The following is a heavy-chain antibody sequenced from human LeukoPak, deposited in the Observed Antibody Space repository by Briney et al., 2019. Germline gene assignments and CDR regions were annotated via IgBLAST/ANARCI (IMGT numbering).Heavy chain of an antibody. CDR2: IKQDGSEK. V-gene: IGHV3-7*01. Sequence: GGSLRLSCAASGFTFSSYWMSWVRQAPGKGLEWVANIKQDGSEKYYVDSVKGRFTISRDNAKNSLYLQMNSLRAEDTAVYYCARGSLNYDILTGYYTEYYYGMDVWGQGTTVTVSS. J-gene: IGHJ6*02. D-gene: IGHD3-9*01. CDR1: GFTFSSYW. CDR3: ARGSLNYDILTGYYTEYYYGMDV.